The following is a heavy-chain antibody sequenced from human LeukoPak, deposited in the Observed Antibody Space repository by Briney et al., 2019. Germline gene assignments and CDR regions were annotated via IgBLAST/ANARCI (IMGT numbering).Heavy chain of an antibody. CDR1: GFTFSDHY. J-gene: IGHJ4*02. CDR3: ARGSDASGGYHFDY. D-gene: IGHD6-19*01. V-gene: IGHV3-72*01. CDR2: SRNKANSYTT. Sequence: PGGSLRLSCAASGFTFSDHYMDWVRQAPGKGLEWVGRSRNKANSYTTEYAASVKGRFTISRDDSKNSLYLQMNALKTEDTAVYYCARGSDASGGYHFDYWGQGTLVTVSS.